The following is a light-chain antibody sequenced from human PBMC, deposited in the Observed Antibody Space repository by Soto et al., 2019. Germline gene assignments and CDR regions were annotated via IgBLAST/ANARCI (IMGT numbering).Light chain of an antibody. CDR2: AAS. J-gene: IGKJ1*01. Sequence: DIQMTQSPSSLSASVGDRVTITCRASQDISNYLAWYQQIPGKVPKLLIYAASTLQSGVPSRFSGGGSGTDFTLTISGLQPEDFGTYYCQKYNGAPWTFGQGTKVEIK. V-gene: IGKV1-27*01. CDR3: QKYNGAPWT. CDR1: QDISNY.